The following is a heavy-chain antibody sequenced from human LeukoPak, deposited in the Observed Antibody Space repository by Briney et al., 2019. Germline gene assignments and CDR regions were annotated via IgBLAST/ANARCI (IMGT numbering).Heavy chain of an antibody. Sequence: PGGSLRLSCAASGFTFSSYAMSWVRQAPGKGLEWVSAISGSGGSTYYAGSVQGRFSISRDNSKNTLYLQMNSLRVEDTALYYCVKKVVVGATSPYSDFQDWGQGTLVTVSS. J-gene: IGHJ1*01. CDR1: GFTFSSYA. V-gene: IGHV3-23*01. CDR2: ISGSGGST. D-gene: IGHD1-26*01. CDR3: VKKVVVGATSPYSDFQD.